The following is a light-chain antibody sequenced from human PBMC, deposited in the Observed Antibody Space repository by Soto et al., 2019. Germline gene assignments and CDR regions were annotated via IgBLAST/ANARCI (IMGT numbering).Light chain of an antibody. V-gene: IGKV1-5*01. Sequence: DIQMTQSPSTLSASVGDRVTITCRARQSISRWLAWYQQKPGKAPKFLIYDASTLQSGVPSRFSGSGSGTAFTLTISRLQPDDFATYYCQQYHSNPFTFGPGPKVDIK. CDR1: QSISRW. J-gene: IGKJ3*01. CDR2: DAS. CDR3: QQYHSNPFT.